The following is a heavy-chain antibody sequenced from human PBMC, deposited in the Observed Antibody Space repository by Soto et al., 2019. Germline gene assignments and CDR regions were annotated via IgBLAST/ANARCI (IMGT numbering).Heavy chain of an antibody. CDR2: ISAYNGNT. Sequence: ASVQVSCKASGYTFTSYGISWVRQAPGQGLEWMGWISAYNGNTNYAQKLQGRVTMTTDTSTSTAYMELRSLRSDDTAVYYCARVYWNYDYFDYWGQGTLVTVSS. J-gene: IGHJ4*02. CDR1: GYTFTSYG. D-gene: IGHD1-7*01. V-gene: IGHV1-18*01. CDR3: ARVYWNYDYFDY.